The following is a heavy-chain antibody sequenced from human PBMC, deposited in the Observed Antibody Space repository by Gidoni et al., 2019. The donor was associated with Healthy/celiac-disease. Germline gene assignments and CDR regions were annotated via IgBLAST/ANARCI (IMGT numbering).Heavy chain of an antibody. V-gene: IGHV6-1*01. Sequence: QVQLQQSGPGLVKPSQTLSLTCAISGDSVSSNSAAWNWIRQSPSRGLEWLGRTYYRSKWYNDYAVSVKSRITINPDTSKNQFSLQLNSVTPEDTAVYYCAREVSINIVMEGPALWSGYYNGAGYYGMNVWGQGTTVTVSS. J-gene: IGHJ6*02. D-gene: IGHD3-3*01. CDR1: GDSVSSNSAA. CDR2: TYYRSKWYN. CDR3: AREVSINIVMEGPALWSGYYNGAGYYGMNV.